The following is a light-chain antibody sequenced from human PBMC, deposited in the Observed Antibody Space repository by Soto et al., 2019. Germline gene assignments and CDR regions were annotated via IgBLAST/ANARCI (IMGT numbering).Light chain of an antibody. Sequence: PTSVSGSPGQSITISCTGNHNDIGTYDYVSWYQQHPGRAPRLLIHGVTTRPSGISDRFSASKSGLTASLTISGLQPEDEADYYCSSFTSNRIYVFGHGTKVTVL. J-gene: IGLJ1*01. V-gene: IGLV2-14*03. CDR1: HNDIGTYDY. CDR2: GVT. CDR3: SSFTSNRIYV.